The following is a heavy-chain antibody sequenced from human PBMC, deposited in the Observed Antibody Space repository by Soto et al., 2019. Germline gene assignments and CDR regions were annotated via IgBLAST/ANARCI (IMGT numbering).Heavy chain of an antibody. V-gene: IGHV1-18*01. J-gene: IGHJ4*02. CDR2: ISAYNGNT. CDR3: ARDLWFRELLLRYFDY. D-gene: IGHD3-10*01. CDR1: GCTFTSYG. Sequence: ASVKVSCKASGCTFTSYGISWVRQAPGQGLEWMGWISAYNGNTNYAQKLQGRVTMTTDTSTSTAYMELRSLRSDDTAGYYCARDLWFRELLLRYFDYWRQGTLVTVSS.